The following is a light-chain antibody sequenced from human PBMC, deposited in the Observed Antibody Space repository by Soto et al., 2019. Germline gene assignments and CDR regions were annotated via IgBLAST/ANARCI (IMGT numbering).Light chain of an antibody. CDR3: QPYNNWPLT. Sequence: DIQMTQSPSSLSASVGGRVTITCRASQNIATYLNWYQQTPGKAPKLLIYTKSTLQSGVPSMFSGSGSGTDFTLTINSLQSEDFAVYYCQPYNNWPLTFGAGTKVDIK. V-gene: IGKV1-39*01. CDR2: TKS. J-gene: IGKJ4*01. CDR1: QNIATY.